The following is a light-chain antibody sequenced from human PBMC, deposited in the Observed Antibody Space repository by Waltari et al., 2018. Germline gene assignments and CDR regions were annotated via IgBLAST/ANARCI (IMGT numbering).Light chain of an antibody. CDR1: TSNFGSNF. CDR3: AAWDDSLTVR. CDR2: RND. V-gene: IGLV1-47*01. Sequence: QSVLTQPPSASGPPGQRVTISCSGSTSNFGSNFVCWYQHLPGTAPKLLIYRNDQRPSGVPDRFSGSRSGTSASLAISGLRSEDEADYYCAAWDDSLTVRFGGGTKLTVL. J-gene: IGLJ3*02.